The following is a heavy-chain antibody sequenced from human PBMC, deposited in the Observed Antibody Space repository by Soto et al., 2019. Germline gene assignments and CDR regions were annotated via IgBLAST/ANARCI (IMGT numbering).Heavy chain of an antibody. CDR1: GFTFSSYA. Sequence: GGSLRLSCASSGFTFSSYAMHWVRQAPGKGLEWVAVISYDGSNKYYADSVKGRFTISRDNSKNTLYLQMNSLRAEDTAVYYCATRGGNPWGQGTLVTVSS. D-gene: IGHD1-1*01. J-gene: IGHJ5*02. CDR2: ISYDGSNK. CDR3: ATRGGNP. V-gene: IGHV3-30-3*01.